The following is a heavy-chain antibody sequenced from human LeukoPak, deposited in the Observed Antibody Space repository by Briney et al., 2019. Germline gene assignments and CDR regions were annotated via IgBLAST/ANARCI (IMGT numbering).Heavy chain of an antibody. J-gene: IGHJ4*02. CDR1: GFAFKAYW. CDR3: ARADSSSSRLDC. CDR2: ISSGGVST. V-gene: IGHV3-74*01. Sequence: GGSLRLSCAASGFAFKAYWMHWVRQAPGKGPVWVSRISSGGVSTFYADSAKGRFTISRDNAKNMVYLQMNSLRAEDTAVYYCARADSSSSRLDCWGQGTLVTVSS. D-gene: IGHD6-6*01.